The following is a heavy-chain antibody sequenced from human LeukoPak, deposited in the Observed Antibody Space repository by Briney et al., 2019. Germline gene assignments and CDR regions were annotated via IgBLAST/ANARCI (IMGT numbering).Heavy chain of an antibody. Sequence: TGGSLRLSCAASGFTFSDYSMNWVRQAPGKGLEWISYIGTDSGNTNYADSVKGRFTISGDKAKNSLYLQMNSLRVEDTAVYYCARDYKYAFDNWGQGTPVTVSS. V-gene: IGHV3-48*01. CDR2: IGTDSGNT. J-gene: IGHJ4*02. CDR1: GFTFSDYS. D-gene: IGHD5-24*01. CDR3: ARDYKYAFDN.